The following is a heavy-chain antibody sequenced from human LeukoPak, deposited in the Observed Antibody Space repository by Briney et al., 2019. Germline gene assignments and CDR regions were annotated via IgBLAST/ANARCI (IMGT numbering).Heavy chain of an antibody. J-gene: IGHJ4*02. D-gene: IGHD6-6*01. CDR1: GFTFSDYA. Sequence: GGSLRLSCAASGFTFSDYAMTWVHQAPGKGLEWVSGISGSGGTTYYADSVKGRFTISSDNSKNTGYLQLNSLRAEDTAVYYCAKGSRSNGYYIDYWGQGTLVTVSS. CDR3: AKGSRSNGYYIDY. CDR2: ISGSGGTT. V-gene: IGHV3-23*01.